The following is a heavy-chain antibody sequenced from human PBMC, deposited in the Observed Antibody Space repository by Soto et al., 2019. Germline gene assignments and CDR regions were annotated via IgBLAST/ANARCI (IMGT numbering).Heavy chain of an antibody. J-gene: IGHJ6*02. CDR2: IYYSGST. Sequence: SETLSLTCTVSGGSISSGDYYWSWIRQPPGKGLEWIGYIYYSGSTYYNPSLKSRVTISVDTSKNQFSLKLSSVTAADTAVYYCARAGAAAGTGWNYGMDVWGQGTTVTVSS. D-gene: IGHD6-13*01. CDR3: ARAGAAAGTGWNYGMDV. V-gene: IGHV4-30-4*01. CDR1: GGSISSGDYY.